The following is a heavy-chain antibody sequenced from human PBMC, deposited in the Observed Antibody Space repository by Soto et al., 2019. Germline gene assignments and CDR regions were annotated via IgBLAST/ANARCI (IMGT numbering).Heavy chain of an antibody. CDR3: AREGGEYSTSLHDDSYYYGMDV. D-gene: IGHD6-6*01. J-gene: IGHJ6*02. CDR2: ISAYNGNT. CDR1: GYTFTSYG. Sequence: QVQLVQSGAEVTKPGASVKVSCKASGYTFTSYGISWVRQAPGQGLEWMGWISAYNGNTNYAQKFQGRVTMTTDTSTRTAYMELRRPRSDDTAVYSCAREGGEYSTSLHDDSYYYGMDVWGQGTTVTVSS. V-gene: IGHV1-18*01.